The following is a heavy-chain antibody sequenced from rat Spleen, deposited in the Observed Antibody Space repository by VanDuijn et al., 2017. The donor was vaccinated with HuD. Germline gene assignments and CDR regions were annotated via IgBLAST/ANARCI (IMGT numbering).Heavy chain of an antibody. CDR2: ISTGGGNT. Sequence: EVQLVESGGGLVQPGRSLKLSCAASGFTFSNYDMAWVRQAPTKGLEWVASISTGGGNTYYRDSVKGRFTIYSDNAKSSLYLQMDSLRSEDTATYYCTRGLPGYKSWGQGVMVTVSS. V-gene: IGHV5-25*01. CDR1: GFTFSNYD. J-gene: IGHJ2*01. CDR3: TRGLPGYKS. D-gene: IGHD1-4*01.